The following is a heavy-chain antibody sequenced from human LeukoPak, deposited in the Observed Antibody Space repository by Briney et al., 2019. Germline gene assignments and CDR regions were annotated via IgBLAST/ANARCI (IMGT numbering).Heavy chain of an antibody. J-gene: IGHJ4*02. CDR3: ARAARDGYNVLFPDY. CDR1: GFTVSSNY. Sequence: GGSLRLSCAASGFTVSSNYMSWVRQAPGKGLEWASVIYSGGSTYYADSVKGRFTISRHNSKNTLYLQMNSLRAEDTAVYYCARAARDGYNVLFPDYWGQGTLVTVSS. D-gene: IGHD3-10*02. V-gene: IGHV3-53*04. CDR2: IYSGGST.